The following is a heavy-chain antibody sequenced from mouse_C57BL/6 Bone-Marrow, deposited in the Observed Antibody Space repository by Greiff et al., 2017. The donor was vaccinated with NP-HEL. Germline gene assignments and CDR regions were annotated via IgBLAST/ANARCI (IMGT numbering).Heavy chain of an antibody. CDR1: GFTFSDAW. CDR3: TRRHYYGSSPYYAMDY. J-gene: IGHJ4*01. V-gene: IGHV6-6*01. CDR2: IRNKANNHAT. Sequence: EVKLMESGGGLVQPGGSLKLSCAASGFTFSDAWMDWVRQSPEKGLEWVAEIRNKANNHATYYAESVKGRFTISRDDSKSSVYLQMNSLRAEDTGIYYCTRRHYYGSSPYYAMDYWGQGTSVTVSS. D-gene: IGHD1-1*01.